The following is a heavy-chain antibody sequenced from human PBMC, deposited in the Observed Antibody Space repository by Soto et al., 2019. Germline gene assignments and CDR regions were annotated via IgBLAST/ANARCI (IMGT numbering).Heavy chain of an antibody. CDR1: GYTFTSYA. CDR3: ACSFTVPAAIGV. J-gene: IGHJ4*02. D-gene: IGHD2-2*02. CDR2: INAGNGNT. Sequence: ASVKVSCKASGYTFTSYAMHWVRQAPGQRLEWMGWINAGNGNTKYSQKFQGRVTITRDTSASTAYMELSSLRSEDTAVYYCACSFTVPAAIGVWGKGTLVPVSS. V-gene: IGHV1-3*01.